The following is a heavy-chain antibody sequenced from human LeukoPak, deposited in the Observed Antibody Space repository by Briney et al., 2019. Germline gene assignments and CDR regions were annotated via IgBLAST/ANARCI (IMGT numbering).Heavy chain of an antibody. CDR1: GYIFTSYW. D-gene: IGHD6-13*01. V-gene: IGHV5-51*01. CDR2: IYPGDSDT. J-gene: IGHJ3*02. CDR3: ARPRGDRLAAALALHAFDI. Sequence: HGESLKISCKGSGYIFTSYWIGWVRQMPGKGLEWMGIIYPGDSDTRYSPSFQGQVTISADKSISTAYLQWSSLKASDTAMYYCARPRGDRLAAALALHAFDIWGQGTMVTVSS.